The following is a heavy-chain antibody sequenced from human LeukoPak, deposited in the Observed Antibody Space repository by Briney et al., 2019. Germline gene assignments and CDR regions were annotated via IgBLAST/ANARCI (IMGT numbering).Heavy chain of an antibody. CDR1: GGSISSYY. V-gene: IGHV4-59*05. CDR2: IYYSGNT. Sequence: SETLSLTCTVSGGSISSYYWSWIRQPPGKGLEWIGSIYYSGNTYYNPSLKSRVTISVDTSKSQFSLKLTSVTAADTALYYCARLSTAGGTFDIWGQGTMVTVSS. J-gene: IGHJ3*02. CDR3: ARLSTAGGTFDI. D-gene: IGHD2-21*02.